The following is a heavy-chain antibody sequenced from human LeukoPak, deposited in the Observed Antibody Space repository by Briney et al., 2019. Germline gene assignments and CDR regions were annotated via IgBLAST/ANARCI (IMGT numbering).Heavy chain of an antibody. CDR1: GYRFSDYW. V-gene: IGHV5-51*01. J-gene: IGHJ3*01. Sequence: GEPLEISCKASGYRFSDYWIGWVRQMPGKGLEWMPIIYTGDSETRYSPSLQGQVTISADKSINTVYLQWNSLKASDTAMYYCARQRGYRMTKDGFDVWGQGTMITVSS. CDR3: ARQRGYRMTKDGFDV. D-gene: IGHD2-2*03. CDR2: IYTGDSET.